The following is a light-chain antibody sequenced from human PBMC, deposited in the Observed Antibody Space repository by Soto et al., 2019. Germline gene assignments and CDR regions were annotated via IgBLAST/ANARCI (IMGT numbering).Light chain of an antibody. CDR2: GPS. V-gene: IGKV3-20*01. CDR1: QSVNNNY. CDR3: QQFGGSPPVT. J-gene: IGKJ4*01. Sequence: EIVLTQSPGTLSLSPGERATLSCRASQSVNNNYLAWYQQKPGQPPKLLIFGPSSRATGIPDRFSGSGSGTDFTLTISRLEPEDFAVYYCQQFGGSPPVTFGGGTKVEVK.